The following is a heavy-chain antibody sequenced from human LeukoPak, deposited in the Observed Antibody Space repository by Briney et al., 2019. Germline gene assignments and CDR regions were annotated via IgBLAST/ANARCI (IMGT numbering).Heavy chain of an antibody. CDR1: GFTFSSYS. CDR2: ITSSSSYI. V-gene: IGHV3-21*01. D-gene: IGHD3-10*01. CDR3: ARDSGDGSGTYYPYGMDV. Sequence: GGSLRLSCVASGFTFSSYSMNWVRQAPGRGLEWVSVITSSSSYIHYADSVKGRFTISRDNAENSLYLQMNSLRAEDTAVYYCARDSGDGSGTYYPYGMDVWGQGTTVTVSS. J-gene: IGHJ6*02.